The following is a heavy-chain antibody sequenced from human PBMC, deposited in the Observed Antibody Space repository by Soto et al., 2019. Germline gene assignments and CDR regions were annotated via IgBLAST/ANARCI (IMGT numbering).Heavy chain of an antibody. CDR3: ARENTPEMTRGWFAP. CDR1: GVPITDSY. D-gene: IGHD3-10*01. Sequence: QAQLQVSGPGLVKPAESLSLICNVSGVPITDSYWSWIRQSPGKGLEWIGRVHAGGRFNYNPSLRRRAAISVDTSKSQVSLRLTSVTAADTAVYFCARENTPEMTRGWFAPWGQGTLVTVSS. CDR2: VHAGGRF. V-gene: IGHV4-4*07. J-gene: IGHJ5*02.